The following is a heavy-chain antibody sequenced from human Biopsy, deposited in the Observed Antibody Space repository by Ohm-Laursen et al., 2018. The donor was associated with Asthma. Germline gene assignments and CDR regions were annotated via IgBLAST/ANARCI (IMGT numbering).Heavy chain of an antibody. CDR3: ARGPELDV. J-gene: IGHJ6*02. CDR1: PGSSSGFF. CDR2: TNERGVT. Sequence: SETLSLTCHVYPGSSSGFFWTWIRQSPGKGLEWIGETNERGVTNNNPSLKSRVIISIDTYWNRVSLKLTSVTAADTAVYYGARGPELDVWGQGTTVTVSS. V-gene: IGHV4-34*01.